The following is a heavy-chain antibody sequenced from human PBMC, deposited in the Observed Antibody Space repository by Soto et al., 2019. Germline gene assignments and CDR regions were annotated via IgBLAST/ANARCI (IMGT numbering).Heavy chain of an antibody. CDR2: IYYSGST. D-gene: IGHD3-22*01. CDR3: ASYNYYDSTGLGYFDY. V-gene: IGHV4-28*01. Sequence: QVQLQESGPGLVKPSDTLSLTCAVSGYSISSSNWWGWIRQPPGKGLEWIGYIYYSGSTYYNSSLKSRVTMSVDTSKNQFSLKLSSVTAVDTAVYYCASYNYYDSTGLGYFDYWGQGTLVTVSS. J-gene: IGHJ4*02. CDR1: GYSISSSNW.